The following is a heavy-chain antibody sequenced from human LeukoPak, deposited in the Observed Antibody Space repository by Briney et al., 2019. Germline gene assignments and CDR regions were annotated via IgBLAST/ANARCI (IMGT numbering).Heavy chain of an antibody. V-gene: IGHV1-69*06. CDR2: IIPIFGTA. J-gene: IGHJ4*02. Sequence: SVKVSCKASGGTFSSYAISWVRQAPGQGLEWMGGIIPIFGTANYAQKFQGRVTMTEDTSTDTAYMELSSLRSEDTAVYYCATSIAARPFIDYWGQGTLVTVSS. CDR1: GGTFSSYA. D-gene: IGHD6-6*01. CDR3: ATSIAARPFIDY.